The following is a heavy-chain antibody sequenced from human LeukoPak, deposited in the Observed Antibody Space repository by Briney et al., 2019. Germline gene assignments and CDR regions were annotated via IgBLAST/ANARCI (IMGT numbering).Heavy chain of an antibody. CDR1: GFTFDTYA. D-gene: IGHD2-2*03. CDR3: AREMASIGFDAFDV. V-gene: IGHV3-30-3*01. J-gene: IGHJ3*01. CDR2: ISFDGSND. Sequence: GGSLRLSCAASGFTFDTYALHWVRQAPGKGLEWVAGISFDGSNDYFADFVQARFSISRDNSKNVLYLQMNSLRTDDTAVYYCAREMASIGFDAFDVWGQGTMVTVSS.